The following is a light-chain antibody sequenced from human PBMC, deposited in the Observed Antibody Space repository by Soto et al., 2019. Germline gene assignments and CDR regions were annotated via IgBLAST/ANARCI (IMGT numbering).Light chain of an antibody. CDR1: SSDVGDYNY. CDR3: SSYTSSSTLVV. Sequence: QSALTQPASVSGSPGQSITISCTGTSSDVGDYNYVSWYQQHPGKAPKLMIYDVSNQPSGVSNRFSGSKSGNTASLTISGLQAEDEADYYCSSYTSSSTLVVFGRGTKLTVL. CDR2: DVS. J-gene: IGLJ2*01. V-gene: IGLV2-14*03.